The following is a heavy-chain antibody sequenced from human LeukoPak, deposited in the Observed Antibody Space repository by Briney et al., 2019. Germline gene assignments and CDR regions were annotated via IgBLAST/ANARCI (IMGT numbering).Heavy chain of an antibody. J-gene: IGHJ4*02. CDR3: AREDSDYDY. V-gene: IGHV3-64*01. D-gene: IGHD5-18*01. CDR2: ISSNGGST. CDR1: GFTFSSYA. Sequence: GGSLRLSCAASGFTFSSYAMHWVRQAPGKGLEYVSAISSNGGSTYYANSVKGRFTISRDNSKNTLYLQMGSLRAEDMAVYYCAREDSDYDYWGQGTLVTVSS.